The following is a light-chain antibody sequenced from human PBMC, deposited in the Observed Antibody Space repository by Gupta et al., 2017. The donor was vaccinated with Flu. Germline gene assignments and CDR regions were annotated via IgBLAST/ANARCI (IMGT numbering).Light chain of an antibody. Sequence: QSVLTQPPSVSGTPGQRVTISCSGSSSNIGSNTVNWYQQLPGTAPKLLIYSNNQRPSGVPDRFSGSKSGTSASLAISGLQSEDEADYYCAAWDDSLKVVFGGGTKLTVL. CDR3: AAWDDSLKVV. CDR1: SSNIGSNT. J-gene: IGLJ2*01. CDR2: SNN. V-gene: IGLV1-44*01.